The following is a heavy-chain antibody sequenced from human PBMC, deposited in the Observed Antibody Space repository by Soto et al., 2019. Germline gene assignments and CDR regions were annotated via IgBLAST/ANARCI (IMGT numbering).Heavy chain of an antibody. CDR3: VKDYRVSY. Sequence: PGGSLRLSCAASGFTFSSSAMAWVRQAPGKGLEWVSAISGSGVTTNYADSVKGRFTISRDNSKNTQFLQMNSLRVEDTAVYYCVKDYRVSYWGQGT. V-gene: IGHV3-23*01. CDR1: GFTFSSSA. D-gene: IGHD2-8*01. J-gene: IGHJ4*02. CDR2: ISGSGVTT.